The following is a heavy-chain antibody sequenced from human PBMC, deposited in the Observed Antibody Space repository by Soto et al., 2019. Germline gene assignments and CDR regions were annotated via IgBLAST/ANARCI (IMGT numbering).Heavy chain of an antibody. V-gene: IGHV1-2*02. Sequence: QAHLVQSGAEVKKPGASVKVSCKASGYTFTGYTFHSVRQAPGQGLEWMAWINSSSSDSSFAPKIQGRVTVTMDAPSSTAYMELTRLRSDDTAVYYCATEMATIKGFFDKWGQGTPVAVSS. CDR2: INSSSSDS. D-gene: IGHD2-8*01. J-gene: IGHJ4*02. CDR3: ATEMATIKGFFDK. CDR1: GYTFTGYT.